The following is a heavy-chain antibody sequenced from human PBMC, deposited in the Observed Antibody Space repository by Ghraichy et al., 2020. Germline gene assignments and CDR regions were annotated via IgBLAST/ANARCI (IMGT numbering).Heavy chain of an antibody. CDR1: GGSISSSSYY. J-gene: IGHJ4*02. D-gene: IGHD2-15*01. Sequence: ESLNISCTVSGGSISSSSYYWGWIRQPPGKGLEWIGSIYYSGSTYYNPSLKSRVTISVDTSKNQFSLKLSSVTAADTAVYYCARLLVAATSVYFDYWGQGTLVTVSS. V-gene: IGHV4-39*01. CDR3: ARLLVAATSVYFDY. CDR2: IYYSGST.